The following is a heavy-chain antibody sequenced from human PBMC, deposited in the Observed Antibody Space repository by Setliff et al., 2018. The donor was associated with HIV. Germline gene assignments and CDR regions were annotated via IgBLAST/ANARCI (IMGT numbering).Heavy chain of an antibody. Sequence: GASVKVSCKASGYNFTSHDINWVRQAPGQGLEWKGWMNPKSGNTGYARKFQGRVTMTRKTSISTAYMELRSLRSDDTAVYYCARGYCSSTSCYGIYYFDNWGQGTPVTVSS. J-gene: IGHJ4*02. CDR3: ARGYCSSTSCYGIYYFDN. CDR1: GYNFTSHD. V-gene: IGHV1-8*01. CDR2: MNPKSGNT. D-gene: IGHD2-2*01.